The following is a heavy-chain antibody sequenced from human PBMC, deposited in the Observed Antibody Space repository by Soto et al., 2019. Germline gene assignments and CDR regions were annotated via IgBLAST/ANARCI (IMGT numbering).Heavy chain of an antibody. CDR1: GFSFSSYA. Sequence: PGGSLRLSCGAWGFSFSSYARSWVRQAPGKGLEWVSAISGSGGSTHCADSVQGRSTISRDNSKNTLYLQMDSLRSENTAVYYCAKEHDFWSGLRPDDGDYWGQGTLVTVSS. D-gene: IGHD3-3*01. V-gene: IGHV3-23*01. J-gene: IGHJ4*02. CDR2: ISGSGGST. CDR3: AKEHDFWSGLRPDDGDY.